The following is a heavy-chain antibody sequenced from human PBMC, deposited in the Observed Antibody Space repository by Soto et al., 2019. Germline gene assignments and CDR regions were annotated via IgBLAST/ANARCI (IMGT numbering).Heavy chain of an antibody. J-gene: IGHJ4*02. CDR3: ARGGITIFGVVIPAFHY. CDR1: GGTFSSYA. V-gene: IGHV1-69*13. CDR2: IIPIVGTA. Sequence: SVQVSCKASGGTFSSYAISWVRQAAGEGVEGVGGIIPIVGTANYAQKFQGRVTITGDESTSTAYMELSSLRSEDTAVYYCARGGITIFGVVIPAFHYWGQGTLVTVSS. D-gene: IGHD3-3*01.